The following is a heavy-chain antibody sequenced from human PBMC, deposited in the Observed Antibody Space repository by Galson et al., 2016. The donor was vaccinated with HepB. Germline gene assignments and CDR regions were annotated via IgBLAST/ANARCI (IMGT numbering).Heavy chain of an antibody. V-gene: IGHV3-15*01. CDR3: TTSDGSFGS. J-gene: IGHJ4*02. CDR2: IKSKSEGGTT. CDR1: GFTFTNAW. Sequence: SLRLSCAASGFTFTNAWMSWVRQAPGKGLEWVGRIKSKSEGGTTAYATVVKGRFTISRDDSKSTLYLQMNSLKTEDTAVYYCTTSDGSFGSWGQGTLVTVSP.